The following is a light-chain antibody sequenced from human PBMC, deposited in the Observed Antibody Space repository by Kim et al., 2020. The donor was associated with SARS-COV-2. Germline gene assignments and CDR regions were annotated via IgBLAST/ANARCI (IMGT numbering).Light chain of an antibody. CDR1: NNDVGGYNY. J-gene: IGLJ1*01. V-gene: IGLV2-14*03. Sequence: QSALTQPASVSGSPGQSITISYTGTNNDVGGYNYVSWYQHHPGKAPKLLIYDVSKRPSGVSNRFSGSKSGNTASLTISGLQTEDEADYYCSSYISSSTFYVFGSGTKVTVL. CDR2: DVS. CDR3: SSYISSSTFYV.